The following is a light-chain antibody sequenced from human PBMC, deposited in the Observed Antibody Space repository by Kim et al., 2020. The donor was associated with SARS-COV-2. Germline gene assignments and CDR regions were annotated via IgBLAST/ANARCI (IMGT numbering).Light chain of an antibody. Sequence: EIVLTQSPGTLSLSPGERATLSCRASQSVSSSYLAWYQKKHGQAPRLLIYGASTRATGIPDRISGSGSETDFTLTISILEPEDFAVYFSQQYGTSPLTFGGGTKLEI. CDR3: QQYGTSPLT. CDR2: GAS. CDR1: QSVSSSY. J-gene: IGKJ4*01. V-gene: IGKV3-20*01.